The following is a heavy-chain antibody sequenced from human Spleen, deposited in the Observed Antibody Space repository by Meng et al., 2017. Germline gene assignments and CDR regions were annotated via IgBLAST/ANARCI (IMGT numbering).Heavy chain of an antibody. Sequence: GKSLKISCAASGFTFSSYWMHWVRQAPGKGLVWVSRINNDESSTRYADSVKGRFTVSRDNAKNTLFLQMSSLRVEDTAVYYCASVFGAFDIWGQGTMVTVSS. CDR3: ASVFGAFDI. J-gene: IGHJ3*02. V-gene: IGHV3-74*01. D-gene: IGHD3-3*01. CDR1: GFTFSSYW. CDR2: INNDESST.